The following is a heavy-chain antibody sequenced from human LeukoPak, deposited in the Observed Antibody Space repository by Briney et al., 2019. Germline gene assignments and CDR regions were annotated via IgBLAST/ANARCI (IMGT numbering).Heavy chain of an antibody. J-gene: IGHJ4*02. D-gene: IGHD7-27*01. CDR2: IYYSGST. Sequence: SETLSLTCTVSGGSISSYYWSWIRQPPGKGLEWIGYIYYSGSTNYNPSLKSRVTISVDTSKNQFSLKLSSVTAADTAVYYCARRGNWGFFDYWGQGTLVTVSS. V-gene: IGHV4-59*01. CDR3: ARRGNWGFFDY. CDR1: GGSISSYY.